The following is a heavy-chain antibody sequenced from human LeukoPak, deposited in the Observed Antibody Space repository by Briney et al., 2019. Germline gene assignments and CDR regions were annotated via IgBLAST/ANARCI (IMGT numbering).Heavy chain of an antibody. J-gene: IGHJ4*02. CDR1: GFTFSSYS. V-gene: IGHV3-48*01. CDR3: ARRYYYDSSGYYEPMTFDY. CDR2: ISSSSSTI. D-gene: IGHD3-22*01. Sequence: AGGSLRLSCAASGFTFSSYSMNWVRQAPGKGLEWVSYISSSSSTIYYADSVKGRFTISRDNAKNSLYLQMNSLRAEDTAVYYCARRYYYDSSGYYEPMTFDYWGQGTLVTVSS.